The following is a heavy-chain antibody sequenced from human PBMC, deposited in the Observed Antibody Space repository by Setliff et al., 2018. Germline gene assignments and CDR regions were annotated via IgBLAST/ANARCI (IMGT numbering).Heavy chain of an antibody. D-gene: IGHD3-16*01. V-gene: IGHV3-15*07. CDR3: TTDPSATFGGVIGAAFDM. CDR1: GFTFSNAW. Sequence: PGGSLRLSCAASGFTFSNAWMNWVRQAPGKGLEWVGRIKGKTDGLATDYAAPVKGRFTISRDDPTNKLYLQMNSLKTEDTAVYYCTTDPSATFGGVIGAAFDMWGQGTTVTVSS. CDR2: IKGKTDGLAT. J-gene: IGHJ3*02.